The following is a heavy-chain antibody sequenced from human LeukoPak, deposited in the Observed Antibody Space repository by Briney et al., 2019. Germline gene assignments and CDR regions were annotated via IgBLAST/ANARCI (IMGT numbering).Heavy chain of an antibody. D-gene: IGHD3-22*01. CDR2: IIPIFGTA. CDR1: GGTFSSYA. J-gene: IGHJ5*02. Sequence: ASVKVSRKASGGTFSSYAISWVRQAPGQGLEWMGGIIPIFGTANYAQKFQGRVTMTRDMSTNTDYLELSSLRSEDTAIYYCARDNSVDDNAWWFDPWGQGTLVTVSS. CDR3: ARDNSVDDNAWWFDP. V-gene: IGHV1-69*05.